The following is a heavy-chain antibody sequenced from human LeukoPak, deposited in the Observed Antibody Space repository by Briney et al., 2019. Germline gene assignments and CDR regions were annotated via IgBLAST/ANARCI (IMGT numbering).Heavy chain of an antibody. V-gene: IGHV4-4*07. Sequence: SETLSLTCTVSGGSISSYYWSWIRQPAGKGLEWIGRIYISGSTNYNPSLKSRVTMSVDTSRNQFSLKLSSVTAADTAVYYCARSRGARRYYDSSGYYLAYYYYYMDVWGKGTTVTVSS. CDR2: IYISGST. J-gene: IGHJ6*03. CDR1: GGSISSYY. CDR3: ARSRGARRYYDSSGYYLAYYYYYMDV. D-gene: IGHD3-22*01.